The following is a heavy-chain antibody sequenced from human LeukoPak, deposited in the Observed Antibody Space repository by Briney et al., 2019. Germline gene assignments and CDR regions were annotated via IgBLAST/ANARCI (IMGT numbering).Heavy chain of an antibody. J-gene: IGHJ4*02. V-gene: IGHV3-11*01. CDR1: GFTFSDYY. Sequence: PGGSLRLSCAASGFTFSDYYMSWIRQAPGKGVEWVSYISSSGSTIYYADSVKGRFTISRDNAKNSLYLQMNSLRAEDTAVYYCAKGRGYDFWSGYYTGYFDYWGQGTLVTVSS. D-gene: IGHD3-3*01. CDR2: ISSSGSTI. CDR3: AKGRGYDFWSGYYTGYFDY.